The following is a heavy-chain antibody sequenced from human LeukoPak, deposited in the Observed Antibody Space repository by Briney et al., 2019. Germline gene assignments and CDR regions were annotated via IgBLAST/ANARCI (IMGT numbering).Heavy chain of an antibody. Sequence: PGGSLRLSCAASGFTFSSYSMNWVRQAPGKGLEWVSSISSSSSYIYYADSVKGRFTISRDNAKNSLYLQMNSLRAEDTAVNYCARVETAAGTAWGQGTLVTVSS. J-gene: IGHJ5*02. V-gene: IGHV3-21*01. D-gene: IGHD6-13*01. CDR2: ISSSSSYI. CDR1: GFTFSSYS. CDR3: ARVETAAGTA.